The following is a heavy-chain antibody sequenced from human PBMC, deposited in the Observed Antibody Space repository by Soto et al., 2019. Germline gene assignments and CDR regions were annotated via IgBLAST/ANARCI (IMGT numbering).Heavy chain of an antibody. CDR2: ISYDGSNK. CDR1: GFTFSSYA. D-gene: IGHD6-13*01. CDR3: ARDRKGGDSWFWDYFDY. V-gene: IGHV3-30-3*01. J-gene: IGHJ4*01. Sequence: QVQLVESGGGVVQPGRSLRLSCAASGFTFSSYAMHWVRQAPGKGLEWVAVISYDGSNKYYADSVKGRFTISRDDSKNTLFLQMNSLRPEDTAVYYCARDRKGGDSWFWDYFDYWGHGILVTVSS.